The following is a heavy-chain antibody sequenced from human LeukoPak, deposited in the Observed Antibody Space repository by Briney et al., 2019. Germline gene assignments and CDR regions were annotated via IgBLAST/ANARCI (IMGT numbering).Heavy chain of an antibody. D-gene: IGHD3-22*01. J-gene: IGHJ4*02. CDR2: IWYDGSNK. CDR3: ARVPRYYDSSGSYFDY. CDR1: GFTFSSYG. V-gene: IGHV3-33*01. Sequence: GGSLRLSCAASGFTFSSYGMHWVRQAPGKGPEWVAVIWYDGSNKYYADSVKGRFTISRDNSKNTLYLQMNSLRAEDTAVYYCARVPRYYDSSGSYFDYWGQGTLVTVSS.